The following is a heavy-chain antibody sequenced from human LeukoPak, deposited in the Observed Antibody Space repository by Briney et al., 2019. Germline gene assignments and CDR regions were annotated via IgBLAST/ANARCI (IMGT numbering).Heavy chain of an antibody. Sequence: PRGSLRLYCSASGFTFSSYEMNWVRQAPGKGLEWVSYISSSGSTIYYADSVKGRFTISRDNAKNSLYLQMNSLRAEDTAVYYCARDSRMVRGVISDYYYYMDVWGKGTTVTISS. CDR2: ISSSGSTI. J-gene: IGHJ6*03. CDR3: ARDSRMVRGVISDYYYYMDV. V-gene: IGHV3-48*03. D-gene: IGHD3-10*01. CDR1: GFTFSSYE.